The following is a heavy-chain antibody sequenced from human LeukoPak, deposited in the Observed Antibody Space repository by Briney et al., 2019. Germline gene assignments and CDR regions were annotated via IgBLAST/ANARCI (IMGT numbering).Heavy chain of an antibody. Sequence: GESLKISCKGSGYSFTSYWIGWVRQMPGKGLEWMGIIYPGDSDTRYSPSFQGQVTISADKSISTAYLQWSSLKDSDTAMYYCARHDIAATSNYYYYYMDVWGKGTTVTVSS. CDR3: ARHDIAATSNYYYYYMDV. D-gene: IGHD5-12*01. J-gene: IGHJ6*03. CDR1: GYSFTSYW. CDR2: IYPGDSDT. V-gene: IGHV5-51*01.